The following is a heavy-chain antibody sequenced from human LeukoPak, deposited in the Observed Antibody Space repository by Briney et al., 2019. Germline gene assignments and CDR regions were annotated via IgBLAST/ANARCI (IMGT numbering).Heavy chain of an antibody. CDR1: GVSIHRFY. Sequence: SSETLSLTCTTSGVSIHRFYWSWVRQPPGKGLEWIGNIYSGVPTYFNPSLKSRVTISVDTSKNQFSLNLTSVTAADTAMYYCVQTTGWPGFDYWGQGILVTVSS. D-gene: IGHD1-1*01. CDR3: VQTTGWPGFDY. J-gene: IGHJ4*02. CDR2: IYSGVPT. V-gene: IGHV4-4*09.